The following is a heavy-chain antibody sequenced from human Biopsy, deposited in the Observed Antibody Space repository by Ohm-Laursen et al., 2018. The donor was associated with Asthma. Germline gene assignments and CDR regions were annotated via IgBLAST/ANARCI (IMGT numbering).Heavy chain of an antibody. Sequence: ASVKVSCNASGGAFSNYAINWVRQAPGQGLEWMGRINTNTGNPTYAQGFTGRFVFSLDTSVSTAYLQISSLKADDTAVYYCARGLLGMDVWGQGTTVTVSS. V-gene: IGHV7-4-1*02. J-gene: IGHJ6*02. CDR2: INTNTGNP. CDR3: ARGLLGMDV. CDR1: GGAFSNYA. D-gene: IGHD2-15*01.